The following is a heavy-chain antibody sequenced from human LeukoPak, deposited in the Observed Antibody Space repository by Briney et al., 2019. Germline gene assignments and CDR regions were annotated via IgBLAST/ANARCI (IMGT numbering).Heavy chain of an antibody. CDR3: AKRGVVIRVILVGFHKEAYYFDS. V-gene: IGHV3-23*01. Sequence: GGSLRLSCAVSGITLSNYGMSWVRQAPGKGLEWVAGISGSGGGTNYADSVKGRLTISRDNPKNTLYLQMNGLRAKDTAVYFCAKRGVVIRVILVGFHKEAYYFDSWGQGALVTVSS. D-gene: IGHD3-22*01. CDR1: GITLSNYG. CDR2: ISGSGGGT. J-gene: IGHJ4*02.